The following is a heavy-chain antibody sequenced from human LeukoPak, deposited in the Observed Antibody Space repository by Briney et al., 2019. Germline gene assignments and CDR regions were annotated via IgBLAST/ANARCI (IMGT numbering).Heavy chain of an antibody. V-gene: IGHV4-61*02. D-gene: IGHD6-6*01. CDR1: GGSISSKSHY. CDR3: ARDGYSSSTSFDY. J-gene: IGHJ4*02. Sequence: PSETLSLTCTVSGGSISSKSHYWSWIRQPAGKGLEWIGRIYTSGSTNYNPSLKSRVTMSVDTSKNQFSLKLSSVTAADTAVYYCARDGYSSSTSFDYWGQGTLVTVSS. CDR2: IYTSGST.